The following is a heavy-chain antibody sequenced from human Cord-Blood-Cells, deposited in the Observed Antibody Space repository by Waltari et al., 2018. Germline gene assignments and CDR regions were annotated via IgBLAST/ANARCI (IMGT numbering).Heavy chain of an antibody. CDR1: GFTVSSNY. CDR2: IKGGVTT. V-gene: IGHV3-53*01. D-gene: IGHD7-27*01. J-gene: IGHJ6*04. CDR3: AIQTGKLGTYYGLDF. Sequence: EVQLVESGGGLIQPGGSLRLSCAASGFTVSSNYMSWVRQAPGKGLGWFSVIKGGVTTYNPDSWKGRSTIPRDNSKTTCYLKINGLRPEDTAVYYCAIQTGKLGTYYGLDFWGKGPTFTVSS.